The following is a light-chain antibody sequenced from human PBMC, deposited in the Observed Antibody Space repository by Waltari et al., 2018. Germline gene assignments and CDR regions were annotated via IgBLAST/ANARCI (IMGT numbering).Light chain of an antibody. CDR2: YES. CDR1: KGINNY. J-gene: IGKJ4*01. V-gene: IGKV1-33*01. CDR3: QQYDNFPLT. Sequence: DIQMTQSPSSLSASVGDRVTITCRANKGINNYLSWYQQKPRKAHQRQIYYESSFESGVPSMSSGSVSGTDYTLTISSLQPHDIATYYCQQYDNFPLTFGGGTKVEIK.